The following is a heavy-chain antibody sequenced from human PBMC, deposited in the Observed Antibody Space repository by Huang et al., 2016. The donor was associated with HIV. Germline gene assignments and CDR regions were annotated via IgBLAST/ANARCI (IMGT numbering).Heavy chain of an antibody. CDR3: ARGQLGSYGDYDVLY. J-gene: IGHJ4*02. V-gene: IGHV1-69*13. D-gene: IGHD4-17*01. CDR1: GGTFSKYA. CDR2: IIRRLGTP. Sequence: QVQLVQSGAEVKPPGSSVKVSCKASGGTFSKYALSRVRPAPGQGLEWMGGIIRRLGTPNYARNFQGRFTITADDSTSITYVEVSSLRSEDTALYDCARGQLGSYGDYDVLYWGQGTLVTVSS.